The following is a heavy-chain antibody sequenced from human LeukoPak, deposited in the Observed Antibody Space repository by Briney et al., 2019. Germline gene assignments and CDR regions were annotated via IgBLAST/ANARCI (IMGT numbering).Heavy chain of an antibody. D-gene: IGHD6-13*01. J-gene: IGHJ5*02. CDR1: GGTSSSYA. V-gene: IGHV1-69*05. CDR2: IIPIFGTA. CDR3: ARRVAASPNYSSSWRGNWFDP. Sequence: SVKVSCKASGGTSSSYAISWVRQAPGQGLEWMGGIIPIFGTANYAQKFQGRVTITTDESTSTAYMELSSLRSEDTAVYYCARRVAASPNYSSSWRGNWFDPWGQGTLVTVSS.